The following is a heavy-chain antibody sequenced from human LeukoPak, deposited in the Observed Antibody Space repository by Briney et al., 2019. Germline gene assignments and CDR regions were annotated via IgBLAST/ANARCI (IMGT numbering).Heavy chain of an antibody. J-gene: IGHJ6*02. Sequence: PGGSLRLSCAASGFTFSSNYMTWVRQAPGKGLDWVSVIYYGGSTYYADSVKGRFTISRDNSKNTLYLQMNSLRVEDTAVYYCARDHRNTMAVGGYDFHGMDVWGQGTTVTVSS. CDR1: GFTFSSNY. CDR2: IYYGGST. CDR3: ARDHRNTMAVGGYDFHGMDV. D-gene: IGHD6-19*01. V-gene: IGHV3-53*01.